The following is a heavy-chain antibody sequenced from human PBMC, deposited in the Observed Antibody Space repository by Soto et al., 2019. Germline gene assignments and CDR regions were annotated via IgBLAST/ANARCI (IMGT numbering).Heavy chain of an antibody. J-gene: IGHJ6*02. CDR2: ISYDGSNK. CDR3: AKGIMITFGGGLDV. V-gene: IGHV3-30*18. CDR1: GFTFSSYG. D-gene: IGHD3-16*01. Sequence: QVQLVESGGGVVQPGRSLRLSCAASGFTFSSYGMHWVRQAPGKGLEWVAVISYDGSNKYYADSVKGRFTISRDNSKNPLYLQKNSLRAEDTAVYYCAKGIMITFGGGLDVWGQGTTVPVPS.